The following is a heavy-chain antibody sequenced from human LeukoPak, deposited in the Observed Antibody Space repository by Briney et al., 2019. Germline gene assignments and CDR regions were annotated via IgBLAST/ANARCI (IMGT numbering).Heavy chain of an antibody. Sequence: GGSLRLSCAASGFSVSDNYMSWVRQAPGIGLEWVSVIYRGGITYYADSVKGRFTISRDDSKNTPYLQMNSLRAEDTAVYYCARRLPLDYYMDVWGKGTTVIVSS. CDR3: ARRLPLDYYMDV. V-gene: IGHV3-53*01. CDR1: GFSVSDNY. J-gene: IGHJ6*03. CDR2: IYRGGIT.